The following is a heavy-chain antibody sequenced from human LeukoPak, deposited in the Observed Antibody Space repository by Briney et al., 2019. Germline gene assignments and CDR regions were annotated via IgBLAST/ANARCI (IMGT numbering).Heavy chain of an antibody. CDR2: IRYDGNEK. D-gene: IGHD6-19*01. V-gene: IGHV3-30*02. CDR1: GFTFSSSG. CDR3: VKEGLYRSGQDLDY. Sequence: GGSLRLSCAASGFTFSSSGMHWVRQAPGKGLEWVAFIRYDGNEKCYVDSVKGRFTMSRDNSKNTLYLQMNTLRAEDTALYYCVKEGLYRSGQDLDYWGQGTLVTVSS. J-gene: IGHJ4*02.